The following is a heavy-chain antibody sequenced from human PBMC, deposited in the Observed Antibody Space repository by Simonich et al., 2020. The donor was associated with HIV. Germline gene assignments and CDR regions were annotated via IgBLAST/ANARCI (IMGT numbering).Heavy chain of an antibody. CDR3: ATVSRSWSRDGPFFDY. CDR2: FDPEDGET. J-gene: IGHJ4*02. D-gene: IGHD6-13*01. Sequence: QVQLVQSGAEVKKPGASVKVSCKVSGYTLTELSMHWVRQAPGKGLEWRGGFDPEDGETIYEQKFQGRVTMTEDTSTDTAYMELSSLRSEDTAVYYCATVSRSWSRDGPFFDYWGQGTLVTVSS. CDR1: GYTLTELS. V-gene: IGHV1-24*01.